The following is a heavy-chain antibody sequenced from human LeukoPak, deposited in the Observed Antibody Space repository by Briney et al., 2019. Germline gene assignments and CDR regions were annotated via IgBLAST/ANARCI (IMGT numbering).Heavy chain of an antibody. J-gene: IGHJ4*02. CDR2: INHSGST. CDR1: GGSFSGYY. CDR3: ATHYDILTGIDY. V-gene: IGHV4-34*01. D-gene: IGHD3-9*01. Sequence: SETLSLTCAVYGGSFSGYYWSWIRQPPGKGLEWIGEINHSGSTNYNPSLKSRVTISVDTSKNQFSLKLSSVTAADTAVYYCATHYDILTGIDYWGQGTLVTVSS.